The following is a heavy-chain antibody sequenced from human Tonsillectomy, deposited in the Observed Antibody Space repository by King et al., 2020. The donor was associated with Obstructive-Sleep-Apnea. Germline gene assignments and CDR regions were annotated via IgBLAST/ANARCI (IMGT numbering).Heavy chain of an antibody. Sequence: DVQLVESGGGLVQPGGSLRLSCAASGFFFSSSAMTWVRQAPGKGLEWVSGISGGRSRTYYTDSVRGRFTISRDNSKNTLYLQMNSLRDEDTAVYYCAKGFSSIWYDYFDYWGQGTLVTVSS. D-gene: IGHD6-13*01. V-gene: IGHV3-23*04. CDR1: GFFFSSSA. CDR3: AKGFSSIWYDYFDY. CDR2: ISGGRSRT. J-gene: IGHJ4*02.